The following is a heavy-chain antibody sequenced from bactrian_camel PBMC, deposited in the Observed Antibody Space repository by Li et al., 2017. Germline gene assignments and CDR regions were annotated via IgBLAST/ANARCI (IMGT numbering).Heavy chain of an antibody. CDR2: INSGGGST. Sequence: DVQLVESGGGLVQPGGSLRLSCAASGFTFSVYDMTWVRQAPGKGLEWVSAINSGGGSTYYADSVKGRFTISRDNAKNTLYLQMNSLKTEDTAVNYCAVRTYCSGGYCYTTERLGYNYWGQGTQVTVST. D-gene: IGHD2*01. V-gene: IGHV3S40*01. J-gene: IGHJ4*01. CDR1: GFTFSVYD. CDR3: AVRTYCSGGYCYTTERLGYNY.